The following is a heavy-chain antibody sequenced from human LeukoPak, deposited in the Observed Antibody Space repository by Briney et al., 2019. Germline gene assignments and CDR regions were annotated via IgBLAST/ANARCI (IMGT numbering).Heavy chain of an antibody. CDR3: AKDDFWSGYYFAYPFDY. CDR1: GFTFSIYG. D-gene: IGHD3-3*01. J-gene: IGHJ4*02. Sequence: GRSLRLSCAASGFTFSIYGMHWVRQAPGKGLEWVAVIWYDGSNKYYADSVKGRFTISRDNSKNTLYLQMNSLRAEDTAVYYCAKDDFWSGYYFAYPFDYWGQGTLVTVSS. V-gene: IGHV3-33*06. CDR2: IWYDGSNK.